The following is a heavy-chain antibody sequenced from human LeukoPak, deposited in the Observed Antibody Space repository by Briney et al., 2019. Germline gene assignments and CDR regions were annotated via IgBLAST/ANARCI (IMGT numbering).Heavy chain of an antibody. Sequence: PSETLSLTCAVYGESFSGHYWSWIRQPPGKGLEWIGEINHSGSSNYNPSLKSRVTILVDTSKNQFSLKLRSATAADTAVYYCARRPRNSGSYDGPSGLDYWGQGTLVTVSS. D-gene: IGHD1-26*01. CDR3: ARRPRNSGSYDGPSGLDY. CDR1: GESFSGHY. J-gene: IGHJ4*02. V-gene: IGHV4-34*01. CDR2: INHSGSS.